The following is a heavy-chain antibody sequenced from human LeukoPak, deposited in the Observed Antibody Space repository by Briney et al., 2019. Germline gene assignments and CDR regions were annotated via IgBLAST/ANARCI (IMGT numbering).Heavy chain of an antibody. D-gene: IGHD2-21*01. CDR1: GFTFSSYA. CDR2: ISYDGSNK. J-gene: IGHJ6*02. V-gene: IGHV3-30*18. CDR3: AKDVAGMDV. Sequence: GGSLRLSCAASGFTFSSYAMSWVRQAPGKGLEWVAVISYDGSNKYYADSVKGRFTISRDNSKTTLYLQMNSLRAEDTAVYYCAKDVAGMDVWGQGTTVTVSS.